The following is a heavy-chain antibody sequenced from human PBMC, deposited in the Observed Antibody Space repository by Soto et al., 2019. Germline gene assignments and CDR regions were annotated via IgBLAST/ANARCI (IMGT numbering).Heavy chain of an antibody. Sequence: GGSLGISCAASGFTFSNYNMNWVRQAPGEGLEWVSFISTSSSTIYYADSVKGRFTTSRDNAKNSLYLEMNSLRAEDTAVYFCARDHSWNDADYRAPRTLVTVSA. CDR3: ARDHSWNDADY. CDR2: ISTSSSTI. D-gene: IGHD1-20*01. CDR1: GFTFSNYN. J-gene: IGHJ4*02. V-gene: IGHV3-48*01.